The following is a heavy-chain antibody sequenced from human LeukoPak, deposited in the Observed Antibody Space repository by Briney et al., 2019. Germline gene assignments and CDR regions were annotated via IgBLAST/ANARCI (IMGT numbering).Heavy chain of an antibody. J-gene: IGHJ4*02. V-gene: IGHV4-39*07. CDR3: ARDTSRGQQLVRGFDY. D-gene: IGHD6-13*01. CDR1: GGSISSTSYY. CDR2: IYYSGST. Sequence: SETLSLTCTVSGGSISSTSYYWGWIRQPPGKGLEWIGSIYYSGSTYYNPSLKSRVTISVDTSKNQFSLKLSSVTAADTAVYYCARDTSRGQQLVRGFDYWGQGTLVTVSS.